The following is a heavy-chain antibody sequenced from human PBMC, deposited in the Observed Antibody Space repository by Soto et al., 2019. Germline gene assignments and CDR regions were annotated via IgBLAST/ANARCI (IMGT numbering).Heavy chain of an antibody. J-gene: IGHJ4*02. CDR3: ARRPHHMARECYFDI. Sequence: QLQLQESGPGLVKPSETLSLTCTVSGDSISSTNYYWGWIRQPPGKGLGWIGIVHYYGSTYYNPSLKSGLPISDATSQVSLKLTSVTAADTALYYCARRPHHMARECYFDIWGPGTLVTVSS. CDR1: GDSISSTNYY. V-gene: IGHV4-39*01. D-gene: IGHD3-10*01. CDR2: VHYYGST.